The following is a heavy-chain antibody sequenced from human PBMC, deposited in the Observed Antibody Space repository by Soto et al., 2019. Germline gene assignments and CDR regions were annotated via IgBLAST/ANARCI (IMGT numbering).Heavy chain of an antibody. Sequence: GESLKISCKGSGYSFTSYWIGWVRQMPGKGLEWMGIIYPGDSDTRYSPSFQGQVTISADKSISTAYLQWSSLKASDTAMYYCARPRNGYDFWSGYYTDYFDYWGQGTLVTVSS. V-gene: IGHV5-51*01. CDR1: GYSFTSYW. J-gene: IGHJ4*02. D-gene: IGHD3-3*01. CDR3: ARPRNGYDFWSGYYTDYFDY. CDR2: IYPGDSDT.